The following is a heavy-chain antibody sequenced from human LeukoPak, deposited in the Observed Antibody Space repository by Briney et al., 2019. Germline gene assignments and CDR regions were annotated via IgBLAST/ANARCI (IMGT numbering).Heavy chain of an antibody. V-gene: IGHV4-31*03. CDR1: GGSISSGGYY. Sequence: SETLSLTCTVSGGSISSGGYYWSWIRQHPGKSLEWIGYIYYSGSTYYNPSLKSRVTISVDTSKNQFSLKLSSVTAADTAVYYCARGGPKEAFDIWGQGTMVTVSS. CDR3: ARGGPKEAFDI. CDR2: IYYSGST. J-gene: IGHJ3*02.